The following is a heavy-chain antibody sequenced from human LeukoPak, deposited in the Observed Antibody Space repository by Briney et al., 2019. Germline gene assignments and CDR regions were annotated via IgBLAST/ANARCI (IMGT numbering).Heavy chain of an antibody. CDR1: GWLFTSYW. Sequence: GGSREISWRASGWLFTSYWIGGERRLPGKGLGWMGIIYLGDSDIRYNPSFQRQVTISADRSISTAHLQWSSLKAAHTAIYYCARAHTLDRTTKYYFDYWGQGTLVTVSS. D-gene: IGHD1-14*01. CDR2: IYLGDSDI. J-gene: IGHJ4*02. CDR3: ARAHTLDRTTKYYFDY. V-gene: IGHV5-51*01.